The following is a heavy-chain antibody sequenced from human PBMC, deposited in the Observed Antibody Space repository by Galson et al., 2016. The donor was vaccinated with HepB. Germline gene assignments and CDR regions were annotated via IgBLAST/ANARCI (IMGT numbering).Heavy chain of an antibody. J-gene: IGHJ6*04. D-gene: IGHD1-26*01. Sequence: SLRLSCAGSGFTFKNYGMTWVRQAPGKGLEVVSSISRSGDSTDYADSVKGRFIISRDNTKNTLSLQMQGLRAEDTAVYYCVQGSTAPAVWGKGTTVTVSS. V-gene: IGHV3-23*01. CDR3: VQGSTAPAV. CDR2: ISRSGDST. CDR1: GFTFKNYG.